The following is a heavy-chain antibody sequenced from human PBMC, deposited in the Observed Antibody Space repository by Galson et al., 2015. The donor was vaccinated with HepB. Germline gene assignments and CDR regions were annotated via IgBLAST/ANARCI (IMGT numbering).Heavy chain of an antibody. Sequence: QSGAEVKKPGESLKISCKGSGYSFTSYWIAWVRQMPGKGLEWMGIIYPGDSDTRYSPSFQGQVTISADKSISTAYLQWSSLKASDTAMYYCARALYTAMVTGWFDPWGQGTLVTVSS. CDR3: ARALYTAMVTGWFDP. J-gene: IGHJ5*02. V-gene: IGHV5-51*01. CDR2: IYPGDSDT. CDR1: GYSFTSYW. D-gene: IGHD5-18*01.